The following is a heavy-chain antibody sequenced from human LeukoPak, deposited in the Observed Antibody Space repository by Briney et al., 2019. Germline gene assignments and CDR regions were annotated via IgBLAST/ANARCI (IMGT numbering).Heavy chain of an antibody. V-gene: IGHV1-69*01. J-gene: IGHJ4*02. D-gene: IGHD2-21*01. CDR1: GGTFSSYA. CDR2: IIPIFGTA. Sequence: ASVKVCCKASGGTFSSYAISWVRQAPGQGLEWMRGIIPIFGTANYAQKFQGRVTITADESTSTAYMELSSLRSEDTAVYYCAREGAHIQAIDYWGQGTLVTVSS. CDR3: AREGAHIQAIDY.